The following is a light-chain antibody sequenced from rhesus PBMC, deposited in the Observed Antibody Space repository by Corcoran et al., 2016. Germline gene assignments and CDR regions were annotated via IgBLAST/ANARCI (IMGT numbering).Light chain of an antibody. CDR2: EVS. J-gene: IGLJ1*01. V-gene: IGLV2-32*02. CDR1: TSDIGGYNY. CDR3: SSHAGSDTYYV. Sequence: QAALTQPPSVSGSPGQSVTISCTGTTSDIGGYNYVSWYRQHPGTAPKVIISEVSKRASGVSDRLSGSKSGNTASLTISGLQAEDEADDFCSSHAGSDTYYVFGSGTRLTVL.